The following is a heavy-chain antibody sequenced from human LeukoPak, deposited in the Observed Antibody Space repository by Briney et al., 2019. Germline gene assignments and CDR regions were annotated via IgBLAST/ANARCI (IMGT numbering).Heavy chain of an antibody. V-gene: IGHV4-59*08. D-gene: IGHD3-16*01. CDR1: GGSISSYY. Sequence: PSETLSLTCTVSGGSISSYYWSWIRQPPGKGLEWIGYIYYSGSTNYNPSLKSRVTISVDTSKNQFSLKLSSVTAADTAVYYCASHPGEGLRLGELPYDYWGQGTLVTVSS. J-gene: IGHJ4*02. CDR3: ASHPGEGLRLGELPYDY. CDR2: IYYSGST.